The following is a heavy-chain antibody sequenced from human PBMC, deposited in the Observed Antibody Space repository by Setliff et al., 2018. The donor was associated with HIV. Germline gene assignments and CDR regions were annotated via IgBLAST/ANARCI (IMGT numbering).Heavy chain of an antibody. V-gene: IGHV3-20*04. D-gene: IGHD3-3*01. CDR1: GFSFDDHG. CDR3: ARGLERTNTLFGVVSIWLDP. CDR2: INWNGGST. Sequence: GGSLRLSCAASGFSFDDHGMSWVRQAPGKGLEWVSGINWNGGSTGYADSVKGRFTISRDNAKKSLYLQMNSLRGEDTAVYYCARGLERTNTLFGVVSIWLDPWGQGTLVSVSS. J-gene: IGHJ5*02.